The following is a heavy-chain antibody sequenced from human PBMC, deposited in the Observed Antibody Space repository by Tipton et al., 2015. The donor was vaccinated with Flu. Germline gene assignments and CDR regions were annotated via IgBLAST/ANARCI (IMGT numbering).Heavy chain of an antibody. D-gene: IGHD6-13*01. CDR2: IFYTGDT. CDR3: ATLQAPPGPPS. Sequence: TLSLTCTVSGGSFSNYYWNWIRQPPGKGLEWIGYIFYTGDTSYNPSLKSQVTISTETSKNQFSLKLTSVTAADTAVYYCATLQAPPGPPSWGQGTLVTVSS. V-gene: IGHV4-59*12. J-gene: IGHJ5*02. CDR1: GGSFSNYY.